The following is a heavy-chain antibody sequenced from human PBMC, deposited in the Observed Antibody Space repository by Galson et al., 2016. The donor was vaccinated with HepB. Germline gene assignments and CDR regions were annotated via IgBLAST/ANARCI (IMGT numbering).Heavy chain of an antibody. CDR3: ARVWPKDYYFYMDV. D-gene: IGHD2-21*01. V-gene: IGHV3-21*01. CDR1: GFTFSSYS. Sequence: SLRLSCAASGFTFSSYSMNWARQAPGKGLEWVSFISSTSSYIYYADSVKGRFTISRDSAKNSLSLQMNSLRAEDTAVYFCARVWPKDYYFYMDVWGKGTTVTVSS. CDR2: ISSTSSYI. J-gene: IGHJ6*03.